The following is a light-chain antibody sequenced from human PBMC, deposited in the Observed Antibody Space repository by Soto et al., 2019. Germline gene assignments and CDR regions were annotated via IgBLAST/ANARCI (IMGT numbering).Light chain of an antibody. Sequence: QSVLTQPPSASGSPGQSVTISCTGTSSDVGAYIFVSWYQQHPGKAPKLMVYDVNRRPPGVPDRFFGSKSGNTASLTVSGLQAEDEADYYCSSYAGNKHVFGTGTKVTVL. J-gene: IGLJ1*01. CDR3: SSYAGNKHV. CDR1: SSDVGAYIF. CDR2: DVN. V-gene: IGLV2-8*01.